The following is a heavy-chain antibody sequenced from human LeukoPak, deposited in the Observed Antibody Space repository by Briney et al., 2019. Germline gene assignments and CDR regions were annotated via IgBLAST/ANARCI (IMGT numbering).Heavy chain of an antibody. CDR2: IYYSGST. CDR1: GGSISSYY. J-gene: IGHJ4*02. D-gene: IGHD3-22*01. V-gene: IGHV4-59*01. Sequence: SETLSLTCTVSGGSISSYYWSWIRQPPGKGLEWIGYIYYSGSTNYNPSLKSRVTISVDTSKNQFSLKLSSVTAADTAVYYCASNYYDSSGNYWGQGTLVTVPS. CDR3: ASNYYDSSGNY.